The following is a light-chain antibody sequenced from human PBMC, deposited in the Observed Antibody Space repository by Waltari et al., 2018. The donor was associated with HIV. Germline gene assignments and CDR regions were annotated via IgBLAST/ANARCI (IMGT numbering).Light chain of an antibody. CDR1: SCTIGYTY. CDR2: DNN. V-gene: IGLV1-51*01. CDR3: GTWDSSLSAGV. J-gene: IGLJ3*02. Sequence: QPLLRQPPSVSAASGQMLIISRSGSSCTIGYTYVYWSQQLPGTAPKLLIYDNNKRPSGIPDRFAGSKSGTSATLGITGLQTGDEADYYCGTWDSSLSAGVFGGGTKLTVL.